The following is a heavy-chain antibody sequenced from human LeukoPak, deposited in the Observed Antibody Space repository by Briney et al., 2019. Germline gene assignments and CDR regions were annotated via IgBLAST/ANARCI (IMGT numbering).Heavy chain of an antibody. CDR1: GGSISGYF. D-gene: IGHD5-12*01. CDR2: VYTSGTT. V-gene: IGHV4-4*07. CDR3: ARGTEKTRISGYYSFDH. J-gene: IGHJ4*02. Sequence: SETLSLTCTVSGGSISGYFWAWIRQPAGKELEWIGRVYTSGTTYYNPSLESRVTISLDTFNNQFSLRVTSVTAADTAIYYCARGTEKTRISGYYSFDHWGRGLLVTVSS.